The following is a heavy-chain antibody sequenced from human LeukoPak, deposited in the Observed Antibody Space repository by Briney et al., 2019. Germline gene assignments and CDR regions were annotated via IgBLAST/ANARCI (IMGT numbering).Heavy chain of an antibody. J-gene: IGHJ5*02. CDR1: VYTLTRYA. D-gene: IGHD3-10*01. CDR2: INARTGNT. V-gene: IGHV1-3*01. CDR3: ERSRRITMVRGVIIGWFDP. Sequence: GASVKVSCKASVYTLTRYAMHWVRQAPGHRLEWLGGINARTGNTKYSQKFQGKVTSTRDTSAGTAYMELSSLRSEDTDVYYCERSRRITMVRGVIIGWFDPWGQGTLVTVSS.